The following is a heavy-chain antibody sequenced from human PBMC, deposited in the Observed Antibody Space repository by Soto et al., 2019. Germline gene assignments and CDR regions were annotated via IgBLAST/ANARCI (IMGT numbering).Heavy chain of an antibody. CDR3: ARGPYYGMDV. CDR1: GYTFSDYY. Sequence: ASVKVSCKASGYTFSDYYIHWVRQAPGQGLEWMGWISPRTGSANFAQRFQGRVSMTRDTSITTAYMELRRLKSDDTAVYYCARGPYYGMDVWGQGTTVTVSS. V-gene: IGHV1-2*02. CDR2: ISPRTGSA. J-gene: IGHJ6*02.